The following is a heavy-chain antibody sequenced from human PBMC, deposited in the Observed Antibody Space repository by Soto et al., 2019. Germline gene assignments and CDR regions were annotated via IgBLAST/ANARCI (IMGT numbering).Heavy chain of an antibody. CDR2: IIPIFGTA. D-gene: IGHD3-22*01. J-gene: IGHJ6*02. V-gene: IGHV1-69*01. Sequence: QVQLVQSGAEVKKPGSSVMVACKAAVGTFSSYAISWVRQAPGQGLEWMGGIIPIFGTANYAQKFQGRVTITADESTSTAYMELSSLRSEDTAVYYCARGMYYYDSSGYYYAGDYYYGMDVWGQGPTVTVSS. CDR3: ARGMYYYDSSGYYYAGDYYYGMDV. CDR1: VGTFSSYA.